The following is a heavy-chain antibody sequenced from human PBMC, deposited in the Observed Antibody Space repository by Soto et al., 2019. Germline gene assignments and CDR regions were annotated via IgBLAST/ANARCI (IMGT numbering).Heavy chain of an antibody. CDR2: ISYGGDLK. D-gene: IGHD2-2*01. Sequence: PGGSLRLSCADSGFTFSHYGMHWVRQAPGKGLEWVALISYGGDLKYYADSVKGRFTISRDNSKNTLYLQMNSLRDEDTAVYYCARDRACSNRCRNNWFGPWGQGTLVTVSS. V-gene: IGHV3-30-3*01. CDR1: GFTFSHYG. J-gene: IGHJ5*02. CDR3: ARDRACSNRCRNNWFGP.